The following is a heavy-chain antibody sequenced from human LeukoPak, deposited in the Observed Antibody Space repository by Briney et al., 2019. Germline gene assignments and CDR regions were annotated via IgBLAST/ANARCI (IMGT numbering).Heavy chain of an antibody. D-gene: IGHD5/OR15-5a*01. V-gene: IGHV4-61*02. J-gene: IGHJ1*01. CDR1: GRSISSGSYY. CDR3: ARDNARGGSFSDYLRYFHH. CDR2: LYSSGST. Sequence: SETLSLTCTVSGRSISSGSYYWSWIRQPAGKGLEWIGRLYSSGSTNYNPSLKSRVTISVDTSKNQFSLNLGAVTAAGTAVYYCARDNARGGSFSDYLRYFHHWGQGTLVTVSS.